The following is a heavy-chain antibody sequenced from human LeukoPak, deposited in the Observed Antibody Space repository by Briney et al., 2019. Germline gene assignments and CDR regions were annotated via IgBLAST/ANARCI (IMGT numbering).Heavy chain of an antibody. CDR1: GYTFTSYG. V-gene: IGHV1-18*01. CDR2: ISAYNGNT. D-gene: IGHD4-17*01. Sequence: ASVKVSCKASGYTFTSYGISWVRQAPGQGLEWMGWISAYNGNTNYAQKFQGRVTMTRDTSISTAYMELSRLRSDDTAVYYCARYATVTTSRQDAFDIWGQGTMVTVSS. J-gene: IGHJ3*02. CDR3: ARYATVTTSRQDAFDI.